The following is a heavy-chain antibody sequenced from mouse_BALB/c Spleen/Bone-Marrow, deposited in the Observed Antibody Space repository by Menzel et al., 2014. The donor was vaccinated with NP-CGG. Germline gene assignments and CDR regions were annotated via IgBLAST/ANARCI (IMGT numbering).Heavy chain of an antibody. CDR3: ARDNYRGAWFAY. D-gene: IGHD2-14*01. Sequence: VKLMESGPGLVAPSQSLSITCTVSGFSLTSYGVHWVRQPPGKGLEWLGVIWAGGSTNYNSAHMSRLSISKDNSKSQVFLKMNSLQTDDTAMYYCARDNYRGAWFAYWGQGTLVTVSA. CDR2: IWAGGST. J-gene: IGHJ3*01. CDR1: GFSLTSYG. V-gene: IGHV2-9*02.